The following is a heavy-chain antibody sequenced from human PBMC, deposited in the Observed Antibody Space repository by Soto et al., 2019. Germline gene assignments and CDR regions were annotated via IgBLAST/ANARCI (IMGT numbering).Heavy chain of an antibody. D-gene: IGHD2-15*01. V-gene: IGHV1-2*04. CDR2: INPNSGGT. J-gene: IGHJ3*02. CDR1: GYTFTGYY. CDR3: ARDRAYCSGGSCHYHDAFDI. Sequence: ASVKVSCKASGYTFTGYYMHWVRQAPGQGLEWMGWINPNSGGTNYAQKFQGWVTMTRDTSISTAYMELSRLRSDDTAVYYCARDRAYCSGGSCHYHDAFDIWGQGTMVTVSS.